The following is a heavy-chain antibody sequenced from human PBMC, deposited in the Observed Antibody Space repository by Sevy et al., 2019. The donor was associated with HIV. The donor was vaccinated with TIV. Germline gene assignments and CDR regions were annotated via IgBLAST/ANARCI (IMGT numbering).Heavy chain of an antibody. CDR3: STDPIIVLLVTDGMDV. J-gene: IGHJ6*02. Sequence: GGSLRLSCVASGFAFSYAWMSWVRQAPGKGLEWVGRIKSRPDGGTTDYAAPVKGRFTISRDDSKNTLYLQMNSLKTEDTGVYYCSTDPIIVLLVTDGMDVWGQWTTVTVSS. CDR1: GFAFSYAW. D-gene: IGHD2-8*01. V-gene: IGHV3-15*01. CDR2: IKSRPDGGTT.